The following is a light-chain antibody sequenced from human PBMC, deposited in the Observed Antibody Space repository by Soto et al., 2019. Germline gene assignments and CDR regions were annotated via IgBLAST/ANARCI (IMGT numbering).Light chain of an antibody. J-gene: IGKJ5*01. Sequence: EMVMTQSPATLSVSPGERVTLSCRGSQSVSSNLAWYQQKPGQAPRLVIYGASSRATGIQDRFSGSGSGTDFTLTISRLEPEDFAVYYCKQYGSSPITFGQGTRLEIK. CDR1: QSVSSN. V-gene: IGKV3-20*01. CDR2: GAS. CDR3: KQYGSSPIT.